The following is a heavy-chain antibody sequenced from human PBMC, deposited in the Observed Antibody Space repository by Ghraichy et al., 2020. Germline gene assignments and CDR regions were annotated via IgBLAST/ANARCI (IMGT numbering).Heavy chain of an antibody. V-gene: IGHV3-7*01. CDR3: ASGGSFDI. CDR1: GFTFSSYW. CDR2: IKQDGSEK. Sequence: GGSLRLSCAGSGFTFSSYWMSWVRQAPGKGLEWVANIKQDGSEKYYVDSVEGRFTISRDNAKNSLYLQMNSLRVEDTAVYYCASGGSFDIWGQGTMITVSS. D-gene: IGHD2-15*01. J-gene: IGHJ3*02.